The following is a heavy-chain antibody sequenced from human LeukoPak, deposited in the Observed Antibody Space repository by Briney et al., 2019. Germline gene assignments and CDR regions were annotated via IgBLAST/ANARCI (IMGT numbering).Heavy chain of an antibody. CDR2: ISSSSSYI. CDR3: ARSSGSGEFDY. V-gene: IGHV3-21*01. CDR1: GFTFSSYS. J-gene: IGHJ4*02. Sequence: SGGSLRLSCAASGFTFSSYSMNWVRQAPGKGLEWVSSISSSSSYIYYADSVKGRFTISRDNAKNSLYLQMNSLRAEDTAVYYCARSSGSGEFDYWGQGTLVTVSS. D-gene: IGHD3-10*01.